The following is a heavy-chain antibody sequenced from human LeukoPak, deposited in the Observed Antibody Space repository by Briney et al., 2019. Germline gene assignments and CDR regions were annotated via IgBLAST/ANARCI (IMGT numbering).Heavy chain of an antibody. Sequence: SETLSLTCTVSGGSISSSSYYWGWIRQPPGKGLEWIGSIYYSGSTYYNPSLKSRVTISVDTSKNQFSLKLSSVTAADTAVYYCARQADHVVVVVATFDYWGQGTLVTVSS. D-gene: IGHD2-15*01. CDR2: IYYSGST. CDR3: ARQADHVVVVVATFDY. CDR1: GGSISSSSYY. J-gene: IGHJ4*02. V-gene: IGHV4-39*07.